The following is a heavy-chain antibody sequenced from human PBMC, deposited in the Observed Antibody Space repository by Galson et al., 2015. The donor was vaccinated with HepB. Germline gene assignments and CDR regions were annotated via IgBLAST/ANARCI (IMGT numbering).Heavy chain of an antibody. CDR3: ASMSSGWLRGGDY. D-gene: IGHD6-19*01. J-gene: IGHJ4*02. CDR1: GFTVSSNY. Sequence: SLRLSCSASGFTVSSNYMSWVRQAPGKGLEWVSVIYSGGSTYYADSVKGRFTISRDNSKNTLYLQMNSLRAEDTAVYYCASMSSGWLRGGDYWGQGTLVTVSS. CDR2: IYSGGST. V-gene: IGHV3-66*01.